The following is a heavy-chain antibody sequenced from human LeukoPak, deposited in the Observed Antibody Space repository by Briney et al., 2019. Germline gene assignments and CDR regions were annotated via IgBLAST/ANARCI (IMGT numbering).Heavy chain of an antibody. CDR1: GFTFSSYS. V-gene: IGHV3-21*01. CDR3: ARGTDDYGDSHGAFDI. Sequence: GGSLRLSCAASGFTFSSYSMNWVRQAPGKGLEWVSSISSSSSYIYYADSVKGRFTIPRDNAKNSLYLQMNSLRAEDTAVYYCARGTDDYGDSHGAFDIWGQGTMVTVSS. J-gene: IGHJ3*02. D-gene: IGHD4-17*01. CDR2: ISSSSSYI.